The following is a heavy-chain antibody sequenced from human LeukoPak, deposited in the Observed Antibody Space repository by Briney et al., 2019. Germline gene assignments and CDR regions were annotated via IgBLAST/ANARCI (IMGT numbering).Heavy chain of an antibody. CDR1: DSSFTTYW. Sequence: GESLKISCKGSDSSFTTYWIGWVRQMPGKGLEWMGIIYPGDSDTRYSPSFQGQVTISADKSISTAYLQWSSLKASDTAMYYCASGMVGGTGGGYFDYWGQGTLVTVSS. D-gene: IGHD6-19*01. J-gene: IGHJ4*02. CDR2: IYPGDSDT. V-gene: IGHV5-51*01. CDR3: ASGMVGGTGGGYFDY.